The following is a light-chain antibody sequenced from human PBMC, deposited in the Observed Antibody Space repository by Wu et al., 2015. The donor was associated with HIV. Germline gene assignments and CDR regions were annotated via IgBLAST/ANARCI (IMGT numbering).Light chain of an antibody. V-gene: IGKV3-20*01. Sequence: EIVLTQSPGTLSLSPGERATLSCRASQSVSSTYLAWYQQKPGHPPRLPIYAASRRATGIPDRFSGSGSGTDFSLTISRLEPEDFAVYYCHQYGGSPPFTFGPGTKVDIK. CDR1: QSVSSTY. J-gene: IGKJ3*01. CDR3: HQYGGSPPFT. CDR2: AAS.